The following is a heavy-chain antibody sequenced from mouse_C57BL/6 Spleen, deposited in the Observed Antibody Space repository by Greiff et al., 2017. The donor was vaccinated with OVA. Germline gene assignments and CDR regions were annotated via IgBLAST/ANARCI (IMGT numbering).Heavy chain of an antibody. J-gene: IGHJ1*03. CDR2: IYPGDGDT. CDR1: GYAFSSSW. V-gene: IGHV1-82*01. D-gene: IGHD2-4*01. Sequence: VQLQQSGPELVKPGASVKISCKASGYAFSSSWMNWVKQRPGKGLEWIGRIYPGDGDTNYNGKFKGKATLTADKSSSTAYMQLSSLTSEDSAVYFCARTSDYDVWGTGTTVTVSS. CDR3: ARTSDYDV.